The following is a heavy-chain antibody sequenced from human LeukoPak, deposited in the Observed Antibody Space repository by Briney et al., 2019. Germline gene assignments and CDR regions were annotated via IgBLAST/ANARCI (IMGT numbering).Heavy chain of an antibody. CDR2: INPDSGAT. J-gene: IGHJ3*01. CDR3: ARDSSTSIPDAFDV. Sequence: ASVKVSCKASGYTFTSYYMHWVRQAPGQGLEWMGWINPDSGATNHAQTFQGRVTITRDTSITTTYMELSRLTSDDTAVYYCARDSSTSIPDAFDVWGQGTLVTVSS. D-gene: IGHD6-13*01. CDR1: GYTFTSYY. V-gene: IGHV1-2*02.